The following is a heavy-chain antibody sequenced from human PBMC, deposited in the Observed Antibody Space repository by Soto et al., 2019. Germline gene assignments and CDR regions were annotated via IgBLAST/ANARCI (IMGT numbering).Heavy chain of an antibody. CDR1: GFSLSTSGMC. V-gene: IGHV2-70*11. D-gene: IGHD3-16*02. J-gene: IGHJ4*02. CDR2: IDWDDDK. CDR3: ARTRLRLGELSYDY. Sequence: SGPTLVNPTQTLTLTGTFSGFSLSTSGMCVSWIRQPPGKALEWLARIDWDDDKYYSTSLKTRLTISKDTSKNQVVLTMTNMDPVDTATYYCARTRLRLGELSYDYWGQGTLVTVSS.